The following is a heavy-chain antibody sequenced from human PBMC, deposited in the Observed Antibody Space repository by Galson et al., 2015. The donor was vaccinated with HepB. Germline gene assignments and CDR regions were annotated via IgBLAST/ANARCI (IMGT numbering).Heavy chain of an antibody. CDR3: ASGWSASSMDV. Sequence: SLRLSCAASGFTFSSYAMHWVRQAPGKGLEWVAVISYDGSNKYYADSVKGRFTISRDNSKNTLYLQMNSLRAEDTAVYYCASGWSASSMDVWGQGTTVTVSS. D-gene: IGHD6-19*01. J-gene: IGHJ6*02. V-gene: IGHV3-30-3*01. CDR2: ISYDGSNK. CDR1: GFTFSSYA.